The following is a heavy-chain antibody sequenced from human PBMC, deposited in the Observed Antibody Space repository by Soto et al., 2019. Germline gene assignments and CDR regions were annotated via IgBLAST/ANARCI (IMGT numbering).Heavy chain of an antibody. Sequence: LSLTCAASGFTFSSYAMSWVRQAPGKGLEWVSAISGSGGSTYYADSVKGRFTISRDNSKNTLYLQMNSLRAEDTAVYYCARYFDWLLVYFDYWGQGTLVTVSS. D-gene: IGHD3-9*01. CDR3: ARYFDWLLVYFDY. CDR1: GFTFSSYA. J-gene: IGHJ4*02. CDR2: ISGSGGST. V-gene: IGHV3-23*01.